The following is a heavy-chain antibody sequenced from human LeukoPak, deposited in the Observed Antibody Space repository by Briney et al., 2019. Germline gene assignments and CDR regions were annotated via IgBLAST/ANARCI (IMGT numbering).Heavy chain of an antibody. J-gene: IGHJ3*02. D-gene: IGHD3-9*01. V-gene: IGHV3-48*03. CDR2: IDSSDSSGPAV. CDR3: AREPTYDILTSDAFDI. Sequence: GGSLRLSCVASGFTFSNHEMSWVRQAPGKGLEWISYIDSSDSSGPAVSYADSVKGRFTISRDNAKNSLHLQMNSLRPEDTAVYFCAREPTYDILTSDAFDIWGQGTMVTVSS. CDR1: GFTFSNHE.